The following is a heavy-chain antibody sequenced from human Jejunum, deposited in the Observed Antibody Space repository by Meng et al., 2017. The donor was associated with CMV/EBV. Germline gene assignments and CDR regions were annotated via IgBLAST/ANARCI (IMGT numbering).Heavy chain of an antibody. J-gene: IGHJ5*02. CDR2: IHYSGRT. CDR1: GDSITSGDYY. D-gene: IGHD1-26*01. V-gene: IGHV4-31*03. Sequence: CTVSGDSITSGDYYWSWIRQHPRKGLEWIGYIHYSGRTDYNPSLRSRASISIDTSKNQFSLKLNFLTAADTAVYYCARQPGGPNWFDPWGQGTLVTVSS. CDR3: ARQPGGPNWFDP.